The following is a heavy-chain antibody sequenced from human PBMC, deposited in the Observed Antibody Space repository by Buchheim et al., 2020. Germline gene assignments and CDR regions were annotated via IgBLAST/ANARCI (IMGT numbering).Heavy chain of an antibody. CDR3: AKGGAEPAAGSFLDRFDP. CDR2: ISYNGRNQ. D-gene: IGHD3/OR15-3a*01. Sequence: QVQLVESGGGVVQPGRSLRLSCAVSGLTFNTYAMHWARQAPGKGLEWVAVISYNGRNQYYADSVKGRFTISRDESKSALYLQMNSLRAEDTALYYCAKGGAEPAAGSFLDRFDPWGQGTL. V-gene: IGHV3-30*18. CDR1: GLTFNTYA. J-gene: IGHJ5*02.